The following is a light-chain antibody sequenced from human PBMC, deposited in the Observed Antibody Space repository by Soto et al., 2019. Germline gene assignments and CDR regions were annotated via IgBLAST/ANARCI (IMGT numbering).Light chain of an antibody. Sequence: QSALTQPASVSGSPGQSIAISCTGTSSDVGGYNYVSWYQQHPGKAPKLMIYDVSNRPSGVSNRFSGSKSGNTASLTISGLQAEDEADYYCRSYTSRGTYVFGTGTKVTVL. J-gene: IGLJ1*01. CDR1: SSDVGGYNY. CDR2: DVS. V-gene: IGLV2-14*01. CDR3: RSYTSRGTYV.